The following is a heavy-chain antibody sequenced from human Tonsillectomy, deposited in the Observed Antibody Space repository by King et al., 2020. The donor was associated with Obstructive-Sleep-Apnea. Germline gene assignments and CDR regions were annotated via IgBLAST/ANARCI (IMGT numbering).Heavy chain of an antibody. J-gene: IGHJ4*02. D-gene: IGHD6-19*01. V-gene: IGHV3-48*03. CDR2: ISSSGSAT. CDR3: AKHRTFSVAGTLAS. Sequence: VQLVESGGGLIQSGGSLRLSCAASGFTFSGYAMSWVRQAPGRGLEWVSYISSSGSATYYADSVKGRFTISRDNAKNSLYLLMNSLRAGDTAIYYCAKHRTFSVAGTLASGAQGTLVTVSS. CDR1: GFTFSGYA.